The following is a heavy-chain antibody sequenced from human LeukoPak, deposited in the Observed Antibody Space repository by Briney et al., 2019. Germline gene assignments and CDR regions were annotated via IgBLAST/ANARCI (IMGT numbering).Heavy chain of an antibody. J-gene: IGHJ5*02. CDR1: GGSISSSSYY. CDR3: ARDVPRGWFDP. Sequence: PSETLSLTCTVSGGSISSSSYYWGWIRQPPGKGLEWIGSIYYSGSTYYNPSLKSRVTISVDTSKNQFSLKLSSVTAADTAVYYCARDVPRGWFDPWGQGTLVTVSS. V-gene: IGHV4-39*07. D-gene: IGHD3-10*02. CDR2: IYYSGST.